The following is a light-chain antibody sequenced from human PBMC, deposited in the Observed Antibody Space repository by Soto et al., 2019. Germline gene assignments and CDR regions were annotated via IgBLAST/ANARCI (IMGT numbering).Light chain of an antibody. J-gene: IGKJ5*01. CDR3: QKFNTAPLT. Sequence: DIQMTQSPSSLSASVGDRVTITCRASQDISVYLAWYQQKPGKVPKLLIYSASTLQSGVPSRFSGSGSGTDVTLTISSLQPEDVATYYCQKFNTAPLTFGQGTQVEIK. V-gene: IGKV1-27*01. CDR1: QDISVY. CDR2: SAS.